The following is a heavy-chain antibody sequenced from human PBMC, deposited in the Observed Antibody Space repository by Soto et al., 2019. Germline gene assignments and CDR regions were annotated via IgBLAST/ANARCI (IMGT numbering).Heavy chain of an antibody. CDR2: ISSYSTII. J-gene: IGHJ6*02. V-gene: IGHV3-48*02. CDR3: ARGGLGVRGGGDV. CDR1: GFTLSTYN. Sequence: EVQLVESGGGLVQPGGSLRLSCAASGFTLSTYNMNWVRQAPGKGLEWVSYISSYSTIIYYADSVKGRFTISRDDAKNPLYLEMNSVRDEETAMDYWARGGLGVRGGGDVWGHGTTVTVSS. D-gene: IGHD2-21*01.